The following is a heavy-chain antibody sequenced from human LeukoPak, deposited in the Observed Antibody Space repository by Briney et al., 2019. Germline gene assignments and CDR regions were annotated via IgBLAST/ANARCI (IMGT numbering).Heavy chain of an antibody. CDR2: ISSSCSTI. Sequence: GGSLRLSCAASGFTFSSYEMNWVRQAPGKGLEWVSYISSSCSTIYYADSAKGRFTISRDNAKNSLYLQMNSLRAEDTAAYYCARDLYTYDYVWESYREFDYWGEGNPGHRLL. CDR1: GFTFSSYE. CDR3: ARDLYTYDYVWESYREFDY. J-gene: IGHJ4*02. D-gene: IGHD3-16*02. V-gene: IGHV3-48*03.